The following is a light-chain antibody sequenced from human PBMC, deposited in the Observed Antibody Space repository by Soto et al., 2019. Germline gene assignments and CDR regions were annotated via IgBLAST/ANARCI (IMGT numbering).Light chain of an antibody. J-gene: IGLJ3*02. V-gene: IGLV1-47*02. CDR2: SNI. CDR3: AAWDDSLSAWV. Sequence: QAVVTQPPSASGTPGQRVAISCSGSSSNIGTNYVYWYQQLPGTAPKLLIYSNIQRPSGVPDRFSGSKSGTSAALTISGLRSEDEADYYCAAWDDSLSAWVFGGGTQLTVL. CDR1: SSNIGTNY.